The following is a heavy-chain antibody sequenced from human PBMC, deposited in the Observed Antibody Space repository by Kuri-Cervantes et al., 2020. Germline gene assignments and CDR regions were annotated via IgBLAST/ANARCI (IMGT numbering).Heavy chain of an antibody. CDR3: AKRMTKDIVVVPAAMPVVTYYGMDV. D-gene: IGHD2-2*01. CDR1: GFTVSSNY. Sequence: GESLKISCAAAGFTVSSNYIRWVRQAPGKGLEWVSSIYSGGRTYYAGSVKGRFTISRHNSKNTLYLQMNSLRAEDTAVYYCAKRMTKDIVVVPAAMPVVTYYGMDVWGQGTTVTVSS. J-gene: IGHJ6*02. CDR2: IYSGGRT. V-gene: IGHV3-53*01.